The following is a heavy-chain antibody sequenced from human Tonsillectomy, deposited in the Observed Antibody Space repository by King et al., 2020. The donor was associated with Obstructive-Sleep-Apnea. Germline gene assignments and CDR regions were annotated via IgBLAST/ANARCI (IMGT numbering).Heavy chain of an antibody. J-gene: IGHJ4*02. D-gene: IGHD3-3*01. CDR2: IRSKAYGGTT. CDR3: TRWAEYDFWSGYYSPADY. CDR1: GFTFGDYA. V-gene: IGHV3-49*03. Sequence: VQLVESGGGLVQPGRSLRLSCTASGFTFGDYAMSWFRQAPGKGLEWVGFIRSKAYGGTTEYAASVKGRFTISRDDSKSIAYLQMNSLKTEDTAVYYCTRWAEYDFWSGYYSPADYWGQGTLVTVSS.